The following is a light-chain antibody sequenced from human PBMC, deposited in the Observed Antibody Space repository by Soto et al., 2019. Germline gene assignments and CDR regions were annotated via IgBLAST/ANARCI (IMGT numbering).Light chain of an antibody. CDR1: QSVSSNY. V-gene: IGKV3-20*01. CDR2: GTS. CDR3: QQYGNSPRYS. J-gene: IGKJ2*03. Sequence: EIVLTQSPGTLSLSLGERATPSCRASQSVSSNYLAWYQQKPGQAPRLLIYGTSSRATGIPDRFSGSGSGTDFTLTINRLQPEDFAVYYCQQYGNSPRYSFGQGTKLEI.